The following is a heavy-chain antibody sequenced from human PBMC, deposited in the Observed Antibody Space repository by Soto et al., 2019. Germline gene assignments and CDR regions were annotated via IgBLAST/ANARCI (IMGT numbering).Heavy chain of an antibody. J-gene: IGHJ4*02. CDR1: GDSMTKYY. Sequence: QVQLQESGPGLVKPSETLSLTCTVSGDSMTKYYWSWIRQPAGQVLELIWRIYTSWSTNYNPSLKSRVTMSIDTSHNYFSLKLQSVTAADAAVYYCARTVGAAYYFDFWGQGALVTVSS. CDR3: ARTVGAAYYFDF. D-gene: IGHD1-26*01. V-gene: IGHV4-4*07. CDR2: IYTSWST.